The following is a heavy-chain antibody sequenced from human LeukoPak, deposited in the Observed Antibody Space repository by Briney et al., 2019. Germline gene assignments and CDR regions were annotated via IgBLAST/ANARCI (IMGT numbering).Heavy chain of an antibody. J-gene: IGHJ4*02. D-gene: IGHD2-8*01. Sequence: GASVKVSCKASGYTFTGYYMHWVRQAPGQGLEWMGWINPNSGGTNYAQKFQGRVTMTRDTSISTAYMELSRLRSDDTVVYYCARDFKGYCTNGVCHCSDSSFDYWGQGTLVTVSS. CDR3: ARDFKGYCTNGVCHCSDSSFDY. V-gene: IGHV1-2*02. CDR2: INPNSGGT. CDR1: GYTFTGYY.